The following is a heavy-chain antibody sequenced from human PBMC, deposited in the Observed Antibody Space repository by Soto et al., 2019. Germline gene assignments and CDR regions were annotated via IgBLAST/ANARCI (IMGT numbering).Heavy chain of an antibody. CDR3: AREFTMVRGERYYGMDV. Sequence: ETLSLTCTASGDSLSTYYWTWIRQPPGRRLEWIGYIYYSGTTDYNPSLEGRVTISVDTSKNQFSLNLRSVTAADTAVYYCAREFTMVRGERYYGMDVWGQGTTVTVSS. D-gene: IGHD3-10*01. V-gene: IGHV4-59*12. CDR2: IYYSGTT. CDR1: GDSLSTYY. J-gene: IGHJ6*02.